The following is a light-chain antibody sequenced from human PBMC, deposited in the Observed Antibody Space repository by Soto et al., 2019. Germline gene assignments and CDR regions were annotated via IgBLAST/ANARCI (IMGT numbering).Light chain of an antibody. J-gene: IGLJ1*01. V-gene: IGLV2-14*01. CDR2: EVS. Sequence: QSVLTQPASVSGSPRQSITISCTGSSSDIGAYNYVSWFQQYSGKAPKLIISEVSNRPSGVSNRFSGSKSGTAASLTISGLQTEDEADYFCFSFTTDWTHVFGTGTKVTVL. CDR1: SSDIGAYNY. CDR3: FSFTTDWTHV.